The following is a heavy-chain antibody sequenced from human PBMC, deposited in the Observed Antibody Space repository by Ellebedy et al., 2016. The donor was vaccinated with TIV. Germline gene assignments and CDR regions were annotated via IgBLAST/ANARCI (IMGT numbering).Heavy chain of an antibody. Sequence: GGSLRLSCAASEFTFSSYGMHWVRQAPGKGLEWVAVISYDGSNKYYADSVKGRFTISRDNSKSTLFLQMNSLRAEDTAVYYCAKGLGAVAGHFDYWGQGTLVTVSS. V-gene: IGHV3-30*18. CDR1: EFTFSSYG. D-gene: IGHD6-19*01. J-gene: IGHJ4*02. CDR3: AKGLGAVAGHFDY. CDR2: ISYDGSNK.